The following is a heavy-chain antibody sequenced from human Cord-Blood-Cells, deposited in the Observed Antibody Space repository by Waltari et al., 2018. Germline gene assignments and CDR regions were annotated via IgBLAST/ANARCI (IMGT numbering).Heavy chain of an antibody. V-gene: IGHV4-34*01. D-gene: IGHD2-2*02. CDR2: INHSGST. CDR3: ARGGGGYCSSTSCYSYAFDI. Sequence: QVQLQQWGAGLLKPSETLSLTCAVYGGSFSGYYWRWIRQPPGKGLEWIGEINHSGSTNYNPSLKSRVTISVDTSKNQFSLKLSSVTAADTAVYYCARGGGGYCSSTSCYSYAFDIWGQGTMVTVSS. J-gene: IGHJ3*02. CDR1: GGSFSGYY.